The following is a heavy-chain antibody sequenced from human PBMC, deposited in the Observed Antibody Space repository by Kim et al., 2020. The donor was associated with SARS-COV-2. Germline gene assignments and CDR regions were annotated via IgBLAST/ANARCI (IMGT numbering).Heavy chain of an antibody. CDR3: ARERRGYYYDSSGYYYGAFDI. CDR1: GYTFTGYY. CDR2: INPNSGGT. D-gene: IGHD3-22*01. J-gene: IGHJ3*02. V-gene: IGHV1-2*06. Sequence: ASVKVSCKASGYTFTGYYMHWVRQAPGQGLEWMGRINPNSGGTNYAQKFQGRVTMTRDTSISTAYMELSRLRSDDTAVYYCARERRGYYYDSSGYYYGAFDIWGQGTMVTVSS.